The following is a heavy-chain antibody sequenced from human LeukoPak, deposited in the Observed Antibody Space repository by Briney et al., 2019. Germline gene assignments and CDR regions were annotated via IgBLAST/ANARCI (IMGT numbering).Heavy chain of an antibody. J-gene: IGHJ4*02. V-gene: IGHV3-23*01. CDR2: ISGSGGGT. CDR3: AKTTTGYSSGRYPGWPVDY. D-gene: IGHD6-19*01. CDR1: GFTFSSYA. Sequence: GGSLRLSCAASGFTFSSYAVSWVRQAPGKGLEWVSAISGSGGGTYYADSVKGRFTISRDNSKNTLYLQMNSLSTEDTAVYYCAKTTTGYSSGRYPGWPVDYWGQGALVTVSS.